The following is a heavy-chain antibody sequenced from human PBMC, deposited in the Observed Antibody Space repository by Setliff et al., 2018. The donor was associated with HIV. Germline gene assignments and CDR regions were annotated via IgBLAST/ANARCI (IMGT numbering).Heavy chain of an antibody. CDR2: INHSGST. CDR1: GGSISSSSYY. D-gene: IGHD5-12*01. J-gene: IGHJ4*02. V-gene: IGHV4-39*07. CDR3: ARSPLYSGYERYYFDY. Sequence: SETLSLTCTVSGGSISSSSYYWGWIRQPPGKGLEWIGEINHSGSTNYNPSLKSRVTISVDRSKTQFSLKLSSVTAADTAVYYCARSPLYSGYERYYFDYWGQGTLVTVSS.